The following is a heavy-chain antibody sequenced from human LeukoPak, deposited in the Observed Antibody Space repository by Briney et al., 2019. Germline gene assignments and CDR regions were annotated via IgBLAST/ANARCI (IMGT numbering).Heavy chain of an antibody. J-gene: IGHJ4*02. CDR3: ASSRYSGSYFDY. D-gene: IGHD1-26*01. V-gene: IGHV3-9*01. CDR2: ISWNSGSI. CDR1: GFTFDDYA. Sequence: PGGSLRLSCAASGFTFDDYAMHWVRQAPGKGLEWVSGISWNSGSIGYADSVKGRFTISRDNAKNSLYLQMNSLRAEDTALYYCASSRYSGSYFDYWGQGTLVTVSS.